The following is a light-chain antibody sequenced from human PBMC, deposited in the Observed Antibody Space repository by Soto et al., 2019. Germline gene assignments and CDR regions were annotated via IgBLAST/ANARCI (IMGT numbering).Light chain of an antibody. CDR1: SSDIGRYTY. CDR2: DVS. Sequence: QSALTQPASVSGSPGQSITISCTGTSSDIGRYTYVSWYQQHPGKAPKLMIYDVSDRPSGVSNRFSGSKSGNTASLTISGLQTEDEADYYCSSYTSSSALVVFGTGIKVTVL. V-gene: IGLV2-14*03. J-gene: IGLJ1*01. CDR3: SSYTSSSALVV.